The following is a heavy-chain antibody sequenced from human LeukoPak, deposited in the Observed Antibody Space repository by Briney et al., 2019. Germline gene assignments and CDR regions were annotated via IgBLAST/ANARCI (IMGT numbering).Heavy chain of an antibody. J-gene: IGHJ4*02. CDR1: GYTFTNYP. D-gene: IGHD2-15*01. CDR3: ARDTYCTGGRCYSRVGY. V-gene: IGHV7-4-1*02. CDR2: INTNTGNP. Sequence: ASVMVSCKASGYTFTNYPMNWVRQAPGQGLEWMGWINTNTGNPMYARGFTERFVFSWDTSVTTAYLQINSLKPEDTAVYFCARDTYCTGGRCYSRVGYWGQGTVVTVSS.